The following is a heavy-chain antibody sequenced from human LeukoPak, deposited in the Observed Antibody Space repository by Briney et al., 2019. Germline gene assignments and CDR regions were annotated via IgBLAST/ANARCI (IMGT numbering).Heavy chain of an antibody. D-gene: IGHD3-3*01. J-gene: IGHJ4*02. CDR3: ARLPTIFGVALDY. Sequence: PGGSLRLSCAASGFTFSSYAMHWVRQAPGKGLEWVAVISYDGSNKYYADSVKGRFTISRDNSKNTLYLQMNSLRAEDTAVYYCARLPTIFGVALDYWGQGTLVTVSS. V-gene: IGHV3-30-3*01. CDR2: ISYDGSNK. CDR1: GFTFSSYA.